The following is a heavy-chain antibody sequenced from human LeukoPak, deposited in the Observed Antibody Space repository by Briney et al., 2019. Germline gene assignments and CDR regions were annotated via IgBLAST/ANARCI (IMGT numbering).Heavy chain of an antibody. CDR3: ARLTWELLRYAFDI. D-gene: IGHD1-26*01. CDR2: IYYSGST. J-gene: IGHJ3*02. CDR1: GGSMSSSSYY. V-gene: IGHV4-39*01. Sequence: SETLSLTCTVSGGSMSSSSYYWVWIRQPPGKGLEWIGNIYYSGSTFYNPSLKSRVTMSVDTSKNQFSLKLSSVTAADTAMYYCARLTWELLRYAFDIWGQGAMVTVSS.